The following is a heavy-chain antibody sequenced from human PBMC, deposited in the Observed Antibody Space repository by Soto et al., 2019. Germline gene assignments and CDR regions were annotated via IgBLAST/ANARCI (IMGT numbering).Heavy chain of an antibody. V-gene: IGHV1-18*01. J-gene: IGHJ5*02. CDR1: GYTFTSYG. Sequence: QVQLVQSGAEVKKPGASVKVSCKASGYTFTSYGISWVRQAPGQGLEWMGWVSASNGNTNYAQKLQGRVTMTTATSTGTAYRELRSLRSTDTVVYYCAREAPALRVRGGVNWFDPWGQGTLVTVSS. CDR3: AREAPALRVRGGVNWFDP. D-gene: IGHD3-10*01. CDR2: VSASNGNT.